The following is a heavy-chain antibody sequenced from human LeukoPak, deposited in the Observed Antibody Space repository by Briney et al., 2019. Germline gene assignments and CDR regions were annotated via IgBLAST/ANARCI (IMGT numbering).Heavy chain of an antibody. CDR2: ISYDGSNT. D-gene: IGHD7-27*01. CDR1: GFNFHNFA. CDR3: ARGYLGLPNYFDF. Sequence: PGGSLRLSCEASGFNFHNFAMHWVRQAPGKGLEWVAVISYDGSNTYYADSVKGRFTISRDNTKNMLHLQMSSLRVEDTAVYFCARGYLGLPNYFDFWGQGTLVTVSS. V-gene: IGHV3-30*04. J-gene: IGHJ4*02.